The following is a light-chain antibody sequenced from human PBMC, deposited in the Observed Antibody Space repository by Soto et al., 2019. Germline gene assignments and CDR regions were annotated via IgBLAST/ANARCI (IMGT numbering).Light chain of an antibody. Sequence: QSALTQPASVSGSPGQSITISCTGTSSAVGTYKYVPEYQHHPGKAPILCIYDVSKRPSGVSNRVSSSKSGSTASLTISALQAEDEADDHCASYTRYTALVFGTGTKVTGL. J-gene: IGLJ1*01. V-gene: IGLV2-14*03. CDR1: SSAVGTYKY. CDR3: ASYTRYTALV. CDR2: DVS.